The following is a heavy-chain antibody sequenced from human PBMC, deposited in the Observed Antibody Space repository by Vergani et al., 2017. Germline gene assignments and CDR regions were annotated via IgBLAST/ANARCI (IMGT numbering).Heavy chain of an antibody. CDR2: IYPGDSDT. J-gene: IGHJ5*02. Sequence: EVQLVQSGAEVKKPGESLKISCKGSGYSFTSYWIGWVRQMPGKGLEWMGIIYPGDSDTRYSPSFQGQVTISADKSISTAYLQWSSLKASDTAMYYCARTRDYRYDFWSGYTTPNWFDPWGQGTLVTVSS. V-gene: IGHV5-51*03. D-gene: IGHD3-3*01. CDR1: GYSFTSYW. CDR3: ARTRDYRYDFWSGYTTPNWFDP.